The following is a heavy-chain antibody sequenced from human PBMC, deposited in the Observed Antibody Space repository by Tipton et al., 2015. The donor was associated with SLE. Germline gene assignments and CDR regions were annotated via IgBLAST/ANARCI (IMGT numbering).Heavy chain of an antibody. V-gene: IGHV3-15*01. CDR2: IKSKADGGTT. CDR1: GFTFTNAW. D-gene: IGHD5-12*01. Sequence: SLRLSCTVSGFTFTNAWMSWVRQAPGKGLEWVGRIKSKADGGTTDYVAPVKGRFTMSRDDSKNTLYLQMNSLKTEDTAVYYCIPRGYSGYWGQGRLVTVSS. J-gene: IGHJ4*02. CDR3: IPRGYSGY.